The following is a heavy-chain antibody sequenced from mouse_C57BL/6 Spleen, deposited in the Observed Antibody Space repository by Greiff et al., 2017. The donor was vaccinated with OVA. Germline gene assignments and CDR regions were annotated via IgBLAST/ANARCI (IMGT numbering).Heavy chain of an antibody. J-gene: IGHJ3*01. CDR3: ASTAQAGRFAY. CDR2: IDPSDSYT. D-gene: IGHD3-2*02. V-gene: IGHV1-69*01. Sequence: VQLQQPGAELVMPGASVKLSCKASGYTFTSYWMHWVKQRPGRGLEWIGEIDPSDSYTNYNQKFKGKSTLTVDKSSSTAYMQLSSLTSEDSAVYYCASTAQAGRFAYWGQGTLVTVSA. CDR1: GYTFTSYW.